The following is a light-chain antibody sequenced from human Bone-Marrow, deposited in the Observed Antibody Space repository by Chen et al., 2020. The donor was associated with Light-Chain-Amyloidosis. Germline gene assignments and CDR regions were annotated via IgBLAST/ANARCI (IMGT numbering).Light chain of an antibody. Sequence: FMLTQPHSVSASPGKTVILSCTRSSDSIATNYVQWYQQRPGSSPTTVIYEDDQRPSGVPDRFSGSIDRSSNSASLTISGLKTEDEADYYCQSYQGSSQGVFGGGTKLTVL. V-gene: IGLV6-57*01. CDR1: SDSIATNY. CDR2: EDD. J-gene: IGLJ3*02. CDR3: QSYQGSSQGV.